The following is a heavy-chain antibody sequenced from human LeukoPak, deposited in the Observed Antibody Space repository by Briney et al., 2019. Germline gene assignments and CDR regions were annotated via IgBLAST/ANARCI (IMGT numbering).Heavy chain of an antibody. CDR3: ASMFDCSSTSCYRGVDY. Sequence: ASVKVSCKVSGYTFTGYYMHWVRQAPGQGLEWMGWINPNSGGTNYAQKFQGRVTMTRDTSISTAYMELSRLRSDDTAVYYCASMFDCSSTSCYRGVDYWGQGTLVTVSS. J-gene: IGHJ4*02. CDR1: GYTFTGYY. V-gene: IGHV1-2*02. D-gene: IGHD2-2*02. CDR2: INPNSGGT.